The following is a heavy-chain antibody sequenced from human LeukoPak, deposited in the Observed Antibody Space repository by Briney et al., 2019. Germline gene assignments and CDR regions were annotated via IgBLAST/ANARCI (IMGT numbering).Heavy chain of an antibody. CDR3: ARSWAGMYYPFYYFDY. D-gene: IGHD1-26*01. Sequence: GSLRLSCAASGFTFSNAWMSWIRQAPGKGLEWIAEINHRGTTHYNPSLMSRVNISADTSRNQFSLNLDSVTAADTAVYYCARSWAGMYYPFYYFDYWGQGALVTVSP. CDR2: INHRGTT. CDR1: GFTFSNAW. V-gene: IGHV4-34*08. J-gene: IGHJ4*02.